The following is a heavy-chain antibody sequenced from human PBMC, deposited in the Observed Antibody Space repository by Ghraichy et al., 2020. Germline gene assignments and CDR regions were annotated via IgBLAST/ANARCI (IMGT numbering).Heavy chain of an antibody. CDR2: IQEDGAAE. D-gene: IGHD1-1*01. J-gene: IGHJ5*02. Sequence: GGSLRLSCAASGFSFSTSWMAWVRQAPGKGLEWVANIQEDGAAETYVDAVKGRFTISRDNTRNSLYLQMNSLRVEDTAVYYCAKDGGWNRFDPWGQGTLVTVSS. CDR1: GFSFSTSW. V-gene: IGHV3-7*01. CDR3: AKDGGWNRFDP.